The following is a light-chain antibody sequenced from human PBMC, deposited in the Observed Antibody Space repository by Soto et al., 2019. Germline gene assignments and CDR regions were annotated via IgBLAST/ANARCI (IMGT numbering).Light chain of an antibody. CDR3: QQSIINPHT. CDR1: QNINNY. V-gene: IGKV1-39*01. Sequence: DIQMTQSPSSLSASVGGTVTITCRASQNINNYVNWYQHKVGRAPKLLIYAASNLKRGVPSRFSGSGSGTDFTLTISSLQPEDFETYYCQQSIINPHTFGPGTKVDIK. J-gene: IGKJ3*01. CDR2: AAS.